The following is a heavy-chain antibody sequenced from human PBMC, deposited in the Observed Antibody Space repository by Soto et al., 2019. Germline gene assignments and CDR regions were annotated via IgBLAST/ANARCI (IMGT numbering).Heavy chain of an antibody. CDR1: GYSFTSYW. J-gene: IGHJ6*02. V-gene: IGHV5-10-1*01. Sequence: GESLKISCKGSGYSFTSYWISWVRQMPGKGLEWMGRIDPSDSYTNYSPSFQGHVTISADKSISTAYLQWSSLKASDTAMYYCATVGPYGDHPPYYYYGMDVWGQGTTVTVSS. CDR2: IDPSDSYT. D-gene: IGHD4-17*01. CDR3: ATVGPYGDHPPYYYYGMDV.